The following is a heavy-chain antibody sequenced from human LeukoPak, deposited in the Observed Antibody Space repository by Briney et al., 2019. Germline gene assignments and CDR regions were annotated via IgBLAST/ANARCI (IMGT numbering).Heavy chain of an antibody. CDR2: INQDGSEE. Sequence: GGSLRLSCAASGFTVSSNYMSWVRQAPGKGLEWVAHINQDGSEEHYMDSVKARFTISRDNAKNSLSLQMNSLRAEDTAVYYCVRDGGVSGYDLLDYWGQGTLVTVSS. J-gene: IGHJ4*02. V-gene: IGHV3-7*01. CDR1: GFTVSSNY. D-gene: IGHD5-12*01. CDR3: VRDGGVSGYDLLDY.